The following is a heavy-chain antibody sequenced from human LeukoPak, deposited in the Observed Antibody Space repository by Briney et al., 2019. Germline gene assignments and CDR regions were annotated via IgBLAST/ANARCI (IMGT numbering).Heavy chain of an antibody. V-gene: IGHV4-59*04. Sequence: SETLSLTCTVSGGSISSYYWSWIRQPPGKGLEWIGSIYNSGSTHYNPSLKSRVSMSVDASKNQVSLELHSVTAADTAVYYCATSDYYYYYMDVWGKGTTVTVSS. CDR1: GGSISSYY. CDR2: IYNSGST. CDR3: ATSDYYYYYMDV. J-gene: IGHJ6*03.